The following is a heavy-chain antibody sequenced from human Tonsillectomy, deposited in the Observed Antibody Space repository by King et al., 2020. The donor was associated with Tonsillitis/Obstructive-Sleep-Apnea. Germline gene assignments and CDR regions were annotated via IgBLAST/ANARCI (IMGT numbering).Heavy chain of an antibody. V-gene: IGHV1-18*01. CDR3: ARDLLLRFGDHDAFDI. CDR1: GYTFTSYG. J-gene: IGHJ3*02. D-gene: IGHD3-10*01. CDR2: ISAYNGNT. Sequence: VQLVESGAEVKKPGASVKVSCKASGYTFTSYGISWVRQAPGQGLEWMGWISAYNGNTNYAQKLQGRVTMITDTSTSTAYMELRSLRSDDTAVYYCARDLLLRFGDHDAFDIWGQGTMVTVSS.